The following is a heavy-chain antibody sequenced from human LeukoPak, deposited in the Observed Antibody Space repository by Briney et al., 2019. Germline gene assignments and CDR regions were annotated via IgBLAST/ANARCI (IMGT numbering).Heavy chain of an antibody. CDR2: ISGSGVGT. D-gene: IGHD4-17*01. CDR1: GFTFSSYA. CDR3: AKEIYGDSTGGRFQH. Sequence: PGGSLRLSCAASGFTFSSYAMSWVRQAPGKGLEWVSVISGSGVGTYYADSVKGQFTISRDNSKNTLYLQMNSLRAEDTAVYYCAKEIYGDSTGGRFQHWGQGTLVTVSS. J-gene: IGHJ1*01. V-gene: IGHV3-23*01.